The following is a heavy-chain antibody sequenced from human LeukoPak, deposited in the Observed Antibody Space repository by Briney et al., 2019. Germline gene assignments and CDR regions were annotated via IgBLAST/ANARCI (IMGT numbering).Heavy chain of an antibody. CDR2: INPNNGAT. Sequence: EASVKVSCKASGYTFTGYYMHWVRQAPGHGLEWMGWINPNNGATNYAQNFQGRVTMTRDTSISTAYMELSRVKSDDTAVYYCARGLGGLSITDGFDIWGQGTMVTVSS. V-gene: IGHV1-2*02. J-gene: IGHJ3*02. CDR3: ARGLGGLSITDGFDI. D-gene: IGHD2-15*01. CDR1: GYTFTGYY.